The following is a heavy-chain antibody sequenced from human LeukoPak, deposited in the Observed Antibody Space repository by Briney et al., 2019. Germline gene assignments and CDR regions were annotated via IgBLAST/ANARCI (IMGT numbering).Heavy chain of an antibody. D-gene: IGHD3-10*01. Sequence: SETLSLTCAVYGGSFSGYYWSWIRQPPGKGLEWIGEINHSGSTNYNPSLKSRVTISVDTSKNQFSLKLSSVTAPDTAVYYCAREGSGSYWGQGTLVTVSS. CDR3: AREGSGSY. J-gene: IGHJ4*02. V-gene: IGHV4-34*01. CDR2: INHSGST. CDR1: GGSFSGYY.